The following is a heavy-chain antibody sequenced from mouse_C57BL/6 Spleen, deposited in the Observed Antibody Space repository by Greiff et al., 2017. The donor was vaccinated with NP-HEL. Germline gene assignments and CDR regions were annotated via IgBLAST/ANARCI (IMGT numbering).Heavy chain of an antibody. CDR1: GYAFSSSW. Sequence: QVQLQQSGPELVQPGASVKISCKASGYAFSSSWMNWVQQRPGKGLEWIGRIYPGDGDTNYNGKFKGKATLTADKSSSTAYMQLSSLTSEDSAVYFCARYGFAYWGQGTLVTVSA. CDR3: ARYGFAY. CDR2: IYPGDGDT. V-gene: IGHV1-82*01. J-gene: IGHJ3*01.